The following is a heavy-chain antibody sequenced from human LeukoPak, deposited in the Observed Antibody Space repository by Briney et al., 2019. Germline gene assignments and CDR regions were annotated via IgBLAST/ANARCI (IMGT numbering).Heavy chain of an antibody. CDR1: GYIFTDYY. CDR3: ARATKSYCSSTSCPKEWFDP. CDR2: INPNSGGT. J-gene: IGHJ5*02. Sequence: ASVKVSCKASGYIFTDYYTHWVRQAPGQELGWMGRINPNSGGTNYAQKFQGRVTMTRDTSISTAYTELSSLRSEDTATYYCARATKSYCSSTSCPKEWFDPWGQGTLVTVSS. D-gene: IGHD2-2*01. V-gene: IGHV1/OR15-1*01.